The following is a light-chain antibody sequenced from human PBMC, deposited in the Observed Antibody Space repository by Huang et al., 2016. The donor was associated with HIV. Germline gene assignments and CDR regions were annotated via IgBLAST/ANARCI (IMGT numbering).Light chain of an antibody. J-gene: IGKJ1*01. Sequence: DIQMTQSPSPLSASVGERVTITCRTSQNIKTYLNWYQHKPGKAPDLLIYAASSLRSGVPSRFSASGSGTEFTFTISSLQSDDFATYYCQESYSTPWTFGQGTKVEIK. CDR1: QNIKTY. V-gene: IGKV1-39*01. CDR3: QESYSTPWT. CDR2: AAS.